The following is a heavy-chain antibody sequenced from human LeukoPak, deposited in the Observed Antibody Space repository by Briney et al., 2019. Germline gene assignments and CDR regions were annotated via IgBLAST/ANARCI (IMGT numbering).Heavy chain of an antibody. CDR1: GVTFSSHS. J-gene: IGHJ5*01. CDR2: ISNDGTST. CDR3: ARGWFGPDS. Sequence: PGGSLRLSCAASGVTFSSHSMHWARQAPGKGLVWVSGISNDGTSTTYADSVKGRFTISRDNAKNTLCLQMHSLRAEDTAVYSCARGWFGPDSCGQGTLVTVSS. V-gene: IGHV3-74*01. D-gene: IGHD3-10*01.